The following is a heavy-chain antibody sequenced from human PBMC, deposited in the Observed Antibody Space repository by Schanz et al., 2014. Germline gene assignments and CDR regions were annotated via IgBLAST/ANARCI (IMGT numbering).Heavy chain of an antibody. CDR2: IIPFLAVS. J-gene: IGHJ6*02. D-gene: IGHD3-16*01. V-gene: IGHV1-69*02. CDR1: GGTLDTYK. CDR3: ARAGRGYAYPLNSYPMDG. Sequence: QDQLLQSGAAVKKPGSSVRVSCKASGGTLDTYKIAWVRQVPGQGLEWMGRIIPFLAVSNYAQDFQGRVTCTADRATSTVHKDLRRLRTEDTGHDYCARAGRGYAYPLNSYPMDGWGQETTVIVSS.